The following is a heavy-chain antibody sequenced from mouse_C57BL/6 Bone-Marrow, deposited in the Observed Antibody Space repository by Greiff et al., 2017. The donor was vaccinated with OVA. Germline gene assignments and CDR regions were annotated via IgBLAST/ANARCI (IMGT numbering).Heavy chain of an antibody. V-gene: IGHV5-4*01. CDR2: ISDGGSYT. Sequence: EVKLQESGGGLVKPGGSLKLSCAASGFTFSSYAMSWVRQTPEKRLEWVATISDGGSYTYYPDNVKGRFTISRDNAKNNLYLQMSHLKSEDTAMYYCARDYYGSFYWYFDVWGTGTTVTVSS. CDR1: GFTFSSYA. J-gene: IGHJ1*03. D-gene: IGHD1-1*01. CDR3: ARDYYGSFYWYFDV.